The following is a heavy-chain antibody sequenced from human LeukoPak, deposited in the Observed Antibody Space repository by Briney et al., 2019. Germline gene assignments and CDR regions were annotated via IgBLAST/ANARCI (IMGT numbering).Heavy chain of an antibody. CDR1: GFTFSSYS. J-gene: IGHJ6*03. Sequence: GGSLRLSCAASGFTFSSYSMNWVRQAPGKGLEWVSSISSSSSYIYYADSVKGRFTISRDNSKNTLYLQMNSLRAEDTAVYYCARVLPVRADKQKVPAATLYYYYYYMDVWGKGTTVTVSS. V-gene: IGHV3-21*04. D-gene: IGHD2-2*01. CDR2: ISSSSSYI. CDR3: ARVLPVRADKQKVPAATLYYYYYYMDV.